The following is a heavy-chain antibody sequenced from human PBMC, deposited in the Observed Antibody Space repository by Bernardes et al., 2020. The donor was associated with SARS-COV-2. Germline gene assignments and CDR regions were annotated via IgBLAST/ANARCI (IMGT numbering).Heavy chain of an antibody. J-gene: IGHJ4*02. Sequence: GGSLRLSCAASGFTFSNYWMHWVRQVPGTGLVWVSRIKTDGSSTSYADSVKGRFTISRDNAKNTLYLQMNSLRAEDTAVYYCARDRWELLLDYWGQGTLVTVSS. CDR3: ARDRWELLLDY. CDR2: IKTDGSST. D-gene: IGHD1-26*01. CDR1: GFTFSNYW. V-gene: IGHV3-74*01.